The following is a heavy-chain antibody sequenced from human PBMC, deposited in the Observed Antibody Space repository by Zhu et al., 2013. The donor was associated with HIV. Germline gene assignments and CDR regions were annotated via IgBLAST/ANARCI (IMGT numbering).Heavy chain of an antibody. Sequence: QVQLVQSGAEVKKPGSSVKVSCKASGGTFSNYAISWVRQAPGQGLEWMGGIIPFFGTVNYAQKFQGRVTITADESTTTAYMELTSLRSEDTAVYYCAGLTLYSSSHLGWFGPWGQGTLLTVFS. D-gene: IGHD3-22*01. J-gene: IGHJ5*02. CDR2: IIPFFGTV. CDR3: AGLTLYSSSHLGWFGP. V-gene: IGHV1-69*01. CDR1: GGTFSNYA.